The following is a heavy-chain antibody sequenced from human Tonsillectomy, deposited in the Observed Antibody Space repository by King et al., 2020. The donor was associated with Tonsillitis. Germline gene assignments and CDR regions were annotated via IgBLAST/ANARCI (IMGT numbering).Heavy chain of an antibody. CDR2: IYYSGST. V-gene: IGHV4-59*01. CDR1: GGSISSYY. J-gene: IGHJ6*03. CDR3: AREVAGFDYYYMDV. D-gene: IGHD5-12*01. Sequence: QVQLQESGPGLVKPSETLSLTCTVSGGSISSYYWSWIRQPPGKGLEWIGYIYYSGSTNYNPPLKSRVTISVDTSKNQFSLKLSSVTAADTAVYYCAREVAGFDYYYMDVWGKGTTVTVSS.